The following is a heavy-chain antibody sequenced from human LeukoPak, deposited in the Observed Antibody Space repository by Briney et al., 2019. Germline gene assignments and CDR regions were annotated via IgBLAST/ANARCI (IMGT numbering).Heavy chain of an antibody. CDR3: ATWSVRMDAFDI. J-gene: IGHJ3*02. CDR2: IYHSGST. V-gene: IGHV4-38-2*02. D-gene: IGHD2-15*01. CDR1: GDSISRYY. Sequence: PSETLSLTCTVSGDSISRYYWSWIRQPPGKGLEWIGSIYHSGSTYYNPSLKSRVTISVDTSKNQFSLKLSSVTAADTAVYYCATWSVRMDAFDIWGQGTMVTVSS.